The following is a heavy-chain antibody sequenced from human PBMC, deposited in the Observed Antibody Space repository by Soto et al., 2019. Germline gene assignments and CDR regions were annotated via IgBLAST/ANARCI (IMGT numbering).Heavy chain of an antibody. CDR3: AKGGSGRLRGFDY. CDR2: ISGSGSST. J-gene: IGHJ4*02. CDR1: GFTFSSYA. Sequence: EVQLLESGGDLVQPGGSLRLSCAASGFTFSSYAMNWVRQAPGKGLEWVSGISGSGSSTSYSDSVKGRFTVPRDNSKKVLYLQMNSLRVEDTAVYYCAKGGSGRLRGFDYWGQGALVAVSS. D-gene: IGHD2-15*01. V-gene: IGHV3-23*01.